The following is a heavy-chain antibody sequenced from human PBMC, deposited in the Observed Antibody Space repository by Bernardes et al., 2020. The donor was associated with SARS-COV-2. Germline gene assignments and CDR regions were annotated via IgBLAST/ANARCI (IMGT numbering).Heavy chain of an antibody. V-gene: IGHV6-1*01. D-gene: IGHD6-13*01. J-gene: IGHJ6*02. CDR2: TYYRSKWYN. Sequence: SQTLSLTCAISGDSVSSNSAAWNSIRQSPSRGLEWMGRTYYRSKWYNAYAVSVKSRITINPDTSKNQFSLQLNSVTPEDTAVYYCARSSSSWVYGMDVWGQGTTVTVSS. CDR3: ARSSSSWVYGMDV. CDR1: GDSVSSNSAA.